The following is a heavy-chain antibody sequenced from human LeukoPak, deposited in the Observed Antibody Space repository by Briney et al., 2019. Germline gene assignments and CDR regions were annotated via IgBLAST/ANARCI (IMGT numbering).Heavy chain of an antibody. CDR1: VGSISSGSYY. D-gene: IGHD5-24*01. V-gene: IGHV4-61*02. CDR2: IYTSGST. Sequence: SQTLSLTCTVPVGSISSGSYYWSWIRQPAGKGLEWIGRIYTSGSTNYNPSLKSRVTISVDTSKNQFSLKLSSVTAADTAVYYCARDVGDGYHWFDPWGQGTLVTVSS. CDR3: ARDVGDGYHWFDP. J-gene: IGHJ5*02.